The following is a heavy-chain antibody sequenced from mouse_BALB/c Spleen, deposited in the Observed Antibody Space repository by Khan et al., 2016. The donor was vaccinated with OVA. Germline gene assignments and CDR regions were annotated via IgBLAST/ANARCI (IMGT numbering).Heavy chain of an antibody. J-gene: IGHJ2*01. V-gene: IGHV1-76*01. CDR2: IYPGTDNT. Sequence: QVQLKESGAELVRPGASVKLSCKTSGYIFTSYWIHWVKQRSGQGLEWIARIYPGTDNTYYNEKLRDKATLTADKSSSTAYIQLSSLKSEDSAVYVFASDEAVYYFAYWGQGTTLTVSA. CDR3: ASDEAVYYFAY. CDR1: GYIFTSYW. D-gene: IGHD3-3*01.